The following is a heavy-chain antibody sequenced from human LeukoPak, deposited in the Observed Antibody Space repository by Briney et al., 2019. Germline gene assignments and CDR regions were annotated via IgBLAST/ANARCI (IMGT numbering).Heavy chain of an antibody. CDR1: GFTFSSYG. Sequence: GGSLRLSCAASGFTFSSYGMHWVRQAPGKGLEWVAVISYDGSNKYYADSVKDRFTISRDNSKNTLYLQMNSLRAEDTAVYYCAKDRFGNYDILTGPLGYWGQGTLVTVSS. CDR3: AKDRFGNYDILTGPLGY. J-gene: IGHJ4*02. CDR2: ISYDGSNK. V-gene: IGHV3-30*18. D-gene: IGHD3-9*01.